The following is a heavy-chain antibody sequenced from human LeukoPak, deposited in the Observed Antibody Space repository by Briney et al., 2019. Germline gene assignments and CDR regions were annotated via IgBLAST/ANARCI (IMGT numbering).Heavy chain of an antibody. CDR2: INPSGGST. V-gene: IGHV1-46*01. CDR3: ARFQSGYDSPYDY. D-gene: IGHD5-12*01. Sequence: ASVRVSCKASGYTFTSYYMHWVRQAPGQWLEWMGIINPSGGSTSYAQKFQGRVTMTRDTSTSTVYMELSSLRSEDTAVYYCARFQSGYDSPYDYWGQGTLVTVSS. J-gene: IGHJ4*02. CDR1: GYTFTSYY.